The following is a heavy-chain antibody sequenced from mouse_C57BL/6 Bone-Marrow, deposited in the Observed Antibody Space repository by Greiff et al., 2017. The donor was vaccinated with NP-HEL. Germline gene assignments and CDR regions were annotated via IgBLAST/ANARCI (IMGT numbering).Heavy chain of an antibody. D-gene: IGHD2-5*01. CDR1: GYTFTSYW. V-gene: IGHV1-72*01. J-gene: IGHJ4*01. CDR2: IDPNSGGT. CDR3: SISCGYSNLYAMDY. Sequence: QVQLQQPGAELVKPGASVKLSCKASGYTFTSYWMHWVKQRPGRGLEWIGRIDPNSGGTKYNEQFKSKATLTVDKPSSTAYMQLSSLTSEDSAVYECSISCGYSNLYAMDYWGQGTSVTVSS.